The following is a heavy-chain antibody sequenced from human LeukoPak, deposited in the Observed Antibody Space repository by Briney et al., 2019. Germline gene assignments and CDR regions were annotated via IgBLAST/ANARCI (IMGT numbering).Heavy chain of an antibody. D-gene: IGHD4-17*01. CDR1: GGSIRSSSYY. Sequence: SETLSLTCTVSGGSIRSSSYYWGWLRQPPGKGLEWIGSIYYSGSTYYNPSLKSRVTISVDTSNKQFSLKLSSVTSADTAVSYCPRVPTVPFFDYGGQGTRVTVPS. CDR2: IYYSGST. J-gene: IGHJ4*02. V-gene: IGHV4-39*07. CDR3: PRVPTVPFFDY.